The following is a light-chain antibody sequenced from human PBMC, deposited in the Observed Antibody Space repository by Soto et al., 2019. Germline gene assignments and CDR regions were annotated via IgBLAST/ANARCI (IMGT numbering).Light chain of an antibody. J-gene: IGLJ2*01. V-gene: IGLV1-44*01. CDR1: SPNIGGNT. CDR2: GDT. CDR3: ATWDDSLNGVV. Sequence: QSVLTQPPSASGTPGQRVTISCSGSSPNIGGNTVNWYQQVPGTAPKLLIHGDTLRPSGVPDRFSGSKSGTSASLAISGLQSEDEAEYYCATWDDSLNGVVFGGGTKVTVL.